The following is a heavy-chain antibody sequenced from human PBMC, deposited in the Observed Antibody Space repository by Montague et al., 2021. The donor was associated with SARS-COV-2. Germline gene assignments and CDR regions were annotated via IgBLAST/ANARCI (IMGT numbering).Heavy chain of an antibody. CDR2: IHYSGIT. CDR3: AGSPGDNDNYHYGLDV. CDR1: GGSIRGYY. Sequence: SETLSLTCTVSGGSIRGYYWSWIRQPPGKGLEWIGYIHYSGITNYKSSLKTRVIISIDMSKNQYSLKVTSVSAADTGAYYCAGSPGDNDNYHYGLDVWGQGTTVTVSS. D-gene: IGHD2-8*01. J-gene: IGHJ6*02. V-gene: IGHV4-59*01.